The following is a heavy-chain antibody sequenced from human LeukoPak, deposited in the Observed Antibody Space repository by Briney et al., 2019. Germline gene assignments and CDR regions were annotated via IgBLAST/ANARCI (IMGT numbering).Heavy chain of an antibody. D-gene: IGHD3-9*01. Sequence: GGSLRLSCAASGFTFSSYAMSWVRQAPGKGLEWVSAISGSGGSTYYADSVKGRFTISRDNSKNTLYLQMNSLRAEDTAVYYCAKVPYYDILTGYPIGYFDYWGQGTLATVSS. J-gene: IGHJ4*02. CDR2: ISGSGGST. CDR3: AKVPYYDILTGYPIGYFDY. V-gene: IGHV3-23*01. CDR1: GFTFSSYA.